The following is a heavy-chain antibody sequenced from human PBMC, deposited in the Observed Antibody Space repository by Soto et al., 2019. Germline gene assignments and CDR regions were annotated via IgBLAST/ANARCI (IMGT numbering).Heavy chain of an antibody. CDR1: GYTFTGYY. V-gene: IGHV1-2*02. CDR3: ARDQHDYSNPPDAFDI. Sequence: QVQLVQSGAEVKKPGASVKVSCKASGYTFTGYYMHWVRQAPGQGLEWMGWINPNSGGTNYAQKFQGRVTMTRDTSISTAYMELIRLRSDDTAVYYCARDQHDYSNPPDAFDIWGQGTMVTVSS. J-gene: IGHJ3*02. D-gene: IGHD4-4*01. CDR2: INPNSGGT.